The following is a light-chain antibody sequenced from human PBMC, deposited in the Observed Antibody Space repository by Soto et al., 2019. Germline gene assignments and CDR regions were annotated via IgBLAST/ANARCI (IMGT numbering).Light chain of an antibody. CDR1: SSDVGGYNY. J-gene: IGLJ1*01. CDR2: DVS. CDR3: CSYAGTNYV. Sequence: QSVLTQPRSVSWSPGQSLTISCTGTSSDVGGYNYVSWYQQHPRKAPKLMIYDVSKRPSGVPDRFSGSKSGNSASLTISGLQDEDEADYYCCSYAGTNYVFGTGTKFTVL. V-gene: IGLV2-11*01.